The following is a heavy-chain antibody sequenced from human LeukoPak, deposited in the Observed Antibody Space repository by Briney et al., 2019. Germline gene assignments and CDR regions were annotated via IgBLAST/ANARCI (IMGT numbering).Heavy chain of an antibody. V-gene: IGHV5-51*01. CDR3: ATPYPREYCSSTTCYFNY. CDR1: GYSFATYW. J-gene: IGHJ4*02. Sequence: GESLKISCKVSGYSFATYWIGWVRQMPGKGLEWMGIIYPDDSDTRYSPSFQGQVTISADKSISTAYLQWSSLRASDTAMYYCATPYPREYCSSTTCYFNYWGQGTLVTVSS. D-gene: IGHD2-2*01. CDR2: IYPDDSDT.